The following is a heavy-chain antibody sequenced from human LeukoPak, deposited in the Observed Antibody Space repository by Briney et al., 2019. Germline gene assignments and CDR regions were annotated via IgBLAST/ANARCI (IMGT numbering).Heavy chain of an antibody. CDR2: INWNGGST. J-gene: IGHJ3*02. Sequence: GGSLRLSCAASGFTFDDYGMSWVRQAPGKGLEWVSGINWNGGSTGYADSVKGRFTISRDNAKNSLYLQMNSLRAEDTALYYCARSDYGDEEGRAFDIWGQGTMVTVSS. D-gene: IGHD4-17*01. CDR1: GFTFDDYG. CDR3: ARSDYGDEEGRAFDI. V-gene: IGHV3-20*04.